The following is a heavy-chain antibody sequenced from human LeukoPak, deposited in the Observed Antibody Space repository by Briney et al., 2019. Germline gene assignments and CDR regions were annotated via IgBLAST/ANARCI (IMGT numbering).Heavy chain of an antibody. Sequence: GGSLRLSCAASGFTFSDYYMSWSRQAPGKGLEWVSYISSSGSTIYYADSVKGRFTISRDNAKNSLYLQMNSLRAEDTAVYYCARVPPTGRFYYYSYMDVWGKGTTVTVSS. V-gene: IGHV3-11*01. CDR1: GFTFSDYY. J-gene: IGHJ6*03. CDR2: ISSSGSTI. CDR3: ARVPPTGRFYYYSYMDV. D-gene: IGHD1-1*01.